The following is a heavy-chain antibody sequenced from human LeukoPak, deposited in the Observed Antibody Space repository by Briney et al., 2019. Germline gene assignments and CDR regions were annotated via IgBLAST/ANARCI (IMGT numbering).Heavy chain of an antibody. D-gene: IGHD2-15*01. Sequence: GGSPRLSCAASGFTFSSYWMHWVRQAPGKGLVWVSRINSDGSSTSYADSVKGRFTISRDNAKNTLYLQMNSLRAEDTAVYYCARYCSGGSCYGVFDYWGQGTLVTVSS. J-gene: IGHJ4*02. CDR1: GFTFSSYW. V-gene: IGHV3-74*01. CDR2: INSDGSST. CDR3: ARYCSGGSCYGVFDY.